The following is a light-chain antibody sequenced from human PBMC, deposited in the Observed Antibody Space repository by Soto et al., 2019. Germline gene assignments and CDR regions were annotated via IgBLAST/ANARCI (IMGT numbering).Light chain of an antibody. V-gene: IGKV1-9*01. CDR1: QGISDY. J-gene: IGKJ4*01. CDR3: QEFNAYPLT. CDR2: GAS. Sequence: DIQLTQSPSFLSASVGDRVTISCRASQGISDYLAWYQQKPGKAPKLLIYGASTLQSGVPSRFSGSASGTDFTLTIGSLQPEEFATYFCQEFNAYPLTCGGGTKLEIK.